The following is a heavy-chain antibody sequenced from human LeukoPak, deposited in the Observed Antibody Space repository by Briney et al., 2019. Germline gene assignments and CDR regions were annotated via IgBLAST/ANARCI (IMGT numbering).Heavy chain of an antibody. CDR1: GGTFSGYA. CDR2: IIPIFGTA. D-gene: IGHD6-19*01. V-gene: IGHV1-69*05. CDR3: ARDHRYSSGWYVGY. Sequence: VASVKVSCKASGGTFSGYAISWARQAPGQGLEWMGRIIPIFGTANYAQKFQGRVTITTDESTSTAYMELSSLRSEDTAVYYCARDHRYSSGWYVGYWGQGTLVTVSS. J-gene: IGHJ4*02.